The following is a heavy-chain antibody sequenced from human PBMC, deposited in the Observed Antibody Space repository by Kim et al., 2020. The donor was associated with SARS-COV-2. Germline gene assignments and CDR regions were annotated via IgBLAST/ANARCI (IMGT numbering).Heavy chain of an antibody. CDR3: ARAKYDYVWGSYFGFDY. Sequence: LKSRVTISVDTSKNQFSLKLSSVTAADSAVYYCARAKYDYVWGSYFGFDYWGQGTLVTVSS. J-gene: IGHJ4*02. V-gene: IGHV4-34*01. D-gene: IGHD3-16*01.